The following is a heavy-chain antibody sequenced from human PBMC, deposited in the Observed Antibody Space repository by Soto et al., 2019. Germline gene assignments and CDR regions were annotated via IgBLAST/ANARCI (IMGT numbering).Heavy chain of an antibody. CDR2: IYSSGSI. J-gene: IGHJ5*02. V-gene: IGHV3-66*01. D-gene: IGHD4-17*01. CDR3: ATVFDL. CDR1: GFSVNNND. Sequence: PGGSLRLSCATTGFSVNNNDMSWVRQAPGKGLEWVSLIYSSGSIKYADSVKGRFTISTDNAKNTVYLQMNGLRAEDTAVYYCATVFDLWGQGTLVTVSS.